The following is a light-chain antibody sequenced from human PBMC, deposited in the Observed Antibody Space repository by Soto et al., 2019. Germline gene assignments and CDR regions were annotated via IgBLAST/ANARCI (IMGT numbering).Light chain of an antibody. CDR1: QSVSNTY. CDR3: QQHGSSSLT. Sequence: ETVLTQSPGTLSSSPGERATLSCRASQSVSNTYLAWYQQKPGQAPRLLIYGASSRATGIPDRFSGSGSGTDFTLTINRLEPEDFAVYFCQQHGSSSLTFGGGTKVEIK. CDR2: GAS. J-gene: IGKJ4*01. V-gene: IGKV3-20*01.